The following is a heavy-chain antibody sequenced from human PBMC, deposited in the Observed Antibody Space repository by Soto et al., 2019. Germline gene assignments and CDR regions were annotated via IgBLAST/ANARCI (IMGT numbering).Heavy chain of an antibody. D-gene: IGHD2-2*01. Sequence: GASVKGSCKASGVPFSTYALSWVRQAPGQRLEWMGWINPNSGGTNYAQKFQGRVTITRDTSISTAYMELSRLRSDDTAVYYCARGRIVVPAAMDYYYYMDVWGKGTTVTVSS. CDR1: GVPFSTYA. CDR2: INPNSGGT. V-gene: IGHV1-2*02. J-gene: IGHJ6*03. CDR3: ARGRIVVPAAMDYYYYMDV.